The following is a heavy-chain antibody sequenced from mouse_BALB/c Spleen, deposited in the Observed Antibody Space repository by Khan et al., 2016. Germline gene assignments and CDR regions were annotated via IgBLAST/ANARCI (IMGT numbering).Heavy chain of an antibody. V-gene: IGHV1S135*01. D-gene: IGHD1-1*01. Sequence: VQLQQSGPELVKPGASVKVSCKASAYAFTSYNMFWVKQSHGKSLEWIGYIDPYNGDTNYYQNFKGKATLTVDKSSSTAYMHLNSLTSEDSAVYDCAREGITTVVTKGLDYWGQGTTLTVSS. CDR3: AREGITTVVTKGLDY. J-gene: IGHJ2*01. CDR2: IDPYNGDT. CDR1: AYAFTSYN.